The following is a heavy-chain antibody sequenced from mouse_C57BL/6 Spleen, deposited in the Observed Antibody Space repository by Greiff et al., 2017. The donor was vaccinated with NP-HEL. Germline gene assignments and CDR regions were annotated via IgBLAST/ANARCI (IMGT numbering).Heavy chain of an antibody. CDR2: IRSKSNNYAT. J-gene: IGHJ3*01. CDR3: VRQGDYDEAWFAY. V-gene: IGHV10-1*01. D-gene: IGHD2-4*01. Sequence: EVKLMESGGGLVQPKGSLKLSCAASGFSFNTYAMNWVRQAPGKGLEWVARIRSKSNNYATYYADSVKDRFTISRDDSESMLYLQMNNLKTEDTAVYYCVRQGDYDEAWFAYWGQGTLVTVSA. CDR1: GFSFNTYA.